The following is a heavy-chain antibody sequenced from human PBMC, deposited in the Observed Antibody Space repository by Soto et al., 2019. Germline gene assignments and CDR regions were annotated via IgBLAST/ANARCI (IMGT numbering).Heavy chain of an antibody. CDR1: GFSLTSYC. Sequence: XVSLRLSCGVSGFSLTSYCMSWVRQAPGKGLEWVASIKEDGSEIYYLQSVRGRFTISRDSAGNALHLAMNYLSAEDTAVYFCARDIGFDYVKWGQRTLVTVSS. CDR2: IKEDGSEI. CDR3: ARDIGFDYVK. V-gene: IGHV3-7*01. J-gene: IGHJ4*02. D-gene: IGHD3-16*01.